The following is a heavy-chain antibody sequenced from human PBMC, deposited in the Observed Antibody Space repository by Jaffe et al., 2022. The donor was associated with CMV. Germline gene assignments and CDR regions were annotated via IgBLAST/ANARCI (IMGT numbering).Heavy chain of an antibody. J-gene: IGHJ6*02. V-gene: IGHV1-69*01. CDR3: ASPTMVSIAAAEGVDYYYGMDV. CDR2: IIPIFGTA. CDR1: GGTFSSYA. D-gene: IGHD6-13*01. Sequence: QVQLVQSGAEVKKPGSSVKVSCKASGGTFSSYAISWVRQAPGQGLEWMGGIIPIFGTANYAQKFQGRVTITADESTSTAYMELSSLRSEDTAVYYCASPTMVSIAAAEGVDYYYGMDVWGQGTTVTVSS.